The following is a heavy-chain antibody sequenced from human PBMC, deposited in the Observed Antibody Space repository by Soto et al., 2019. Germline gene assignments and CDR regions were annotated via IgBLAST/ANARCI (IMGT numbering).Heavy chain of an antibody. Sequence: QVQLQQTGAGLLTPSETLSLTCAVYGGSLSGYYWSWIRQPPGKGLEWIGEINHSGSTNYNPSLKSRVTISVDTSKSAFSLKLSSVAAADTAVYYCARRNTSMVREVINGGLYLDYWGQGTLVTVSS. J-gene: IGHJ4*02. D-gene: IGHD3-10*01. CDR3: ARRNTSMVREVINGGLYLDY. CDR1: GGSLSGYY. V-gene: IGHV4-34*01. CDR2: INHSGST.